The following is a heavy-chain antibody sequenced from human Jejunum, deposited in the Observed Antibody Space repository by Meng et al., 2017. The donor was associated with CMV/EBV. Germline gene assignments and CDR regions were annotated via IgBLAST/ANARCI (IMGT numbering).Heavy chain of an antibody. V-gene: IGHV3-33*06. CDR3: AKGCTTFCYYIDY. D-gene: IGHD2/OR15-2a*01. Sequence: AASGFIFSNYGMHWVRQAPGKGLGWVAIISSDGSNEHYADSVKGRFAISRDNSKNTLYLQLNSLRAEDTAVYYCAKGCTTFCYYIDYWGRGTLVTVSS. CDR1: GFIFSNYG. CDR2: ISSDGSNE. J-gene: IGHJ4*02.